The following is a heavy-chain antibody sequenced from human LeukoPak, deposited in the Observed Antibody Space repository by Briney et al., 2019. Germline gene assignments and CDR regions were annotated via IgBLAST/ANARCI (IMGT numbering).Heavy chain of an antibody. CDR3: ARYYSHTSDWSEGGLDQ. D-gene: IGHD6-19*01. J-gene: IGHJ4*02. V-gene: IGHV3-33*03. Sequence: GGSRRLSCAASGFTFRTFGMHWVRQAPGKGPEGVAVIWFDGSKEYYKDFAKGRFTISRDNSKNTVYLQMNSLRAEDTAVYYCARYYSHTSDWSEGGLDQWGQGTLVTVSS. CDR2: IWFDGSKE. CDR1: GFTFRTFG.